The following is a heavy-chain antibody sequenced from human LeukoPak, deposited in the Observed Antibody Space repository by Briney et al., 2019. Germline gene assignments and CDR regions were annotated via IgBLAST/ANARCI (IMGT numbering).Heavy chain of an antibody. Sequence: SETLSLTCGVYSGSFSGYYWSWIRQPPGKGLEWIGEINHSGSTNYNPSLKSRVTISVDTSKNQFSLKLSSVTAADTAVYYCARVPYYYGSGSYIDYWGQGTLVTVSS. V-gene: IGHV4-34*01. CDR3: ARVPYYYGSGSYIDY. CDR1: SGSFSGYY. J-gene: IGHJ4*02. CDR2: INHSGST. D-gene: IGHD3-10*01.